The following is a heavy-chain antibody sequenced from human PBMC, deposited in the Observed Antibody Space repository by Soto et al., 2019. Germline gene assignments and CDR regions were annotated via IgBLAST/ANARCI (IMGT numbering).Heavy chain of an antibody. CDR3: ATDETSIVATLGPHPTFVY. J-gene: IGHJ4*01. D-gene: IGHD5-12*01. CDR1: GGTFNSYA. CDR2: IIPIFGTA. V-gene: IGHV1-69*13. Sequence: SGKVYCKASGGTFNSYAISWVRQAPAQGLERMGGIIPIFGTANYAQKFQGRVTITADESTSTAYMELSSLRSEDTSSYYSATDETSIVATLGPHPTFVYWG.